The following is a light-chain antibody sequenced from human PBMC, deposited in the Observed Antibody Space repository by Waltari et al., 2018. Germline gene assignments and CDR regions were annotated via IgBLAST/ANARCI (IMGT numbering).Light chain of an antibody. CDR2: AVT. J-gene: IGLJ1*01. CDR1: SSDVGGYNY. CDR3: SSYTSSNTLG. Sequence: QSVLTQPASVSGSPGQSITISCTGTSSDVGGYNYVSWYQQHPGKAPKLMIYAVTNRPSGVSNRFSGSKSGNTASLTISGLQAEDEADYYCSSYTSSNTLGFGTGTKVTVL. V-gene: IGLV2-14*03.